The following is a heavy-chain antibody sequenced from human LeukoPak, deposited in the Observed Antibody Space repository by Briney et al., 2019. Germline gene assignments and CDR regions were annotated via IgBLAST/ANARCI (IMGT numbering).Heavy chain of an antibody. D-gene: IGHD3-22*01. CDR2: ISGGGGST. J-gene: IGHJ4*02. CDR1: GFTFSSYA. CDR3: AKEGYYDSSGYY. V-gene: IGHV3-23*01. Sequence: PGGSLRLSCAASGFTFSSYAMGWVRQAPGKGLEWVSAISGGGGSTYYADSVKGRFTISRDNSKNTLYLQMNSLRAEDTAVYYCAKEGYYDSSGYYWGQGTLVTVSS.